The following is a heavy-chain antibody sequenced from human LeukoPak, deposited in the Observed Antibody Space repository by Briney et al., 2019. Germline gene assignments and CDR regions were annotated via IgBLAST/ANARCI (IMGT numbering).Heavy chain of an antibody. J-gene: IGHJ4*02. D-gene: IGHD7-27*01. V-gene: IGHV4-61*05. CDR2: IYYSGNT. CDR1: GGSISSSSYY. Sequence: PSETLSLTCTVSGGSISSSSYYWSWIRQPPGKGLEWIGYIYYSGNTNYNPALRSRVTISVDTSKNQVFLNLTSVTAADTAVYYCARHPLTWGSFYWGQGALVTVSS. CDR3: ARHPLTWGSFY.